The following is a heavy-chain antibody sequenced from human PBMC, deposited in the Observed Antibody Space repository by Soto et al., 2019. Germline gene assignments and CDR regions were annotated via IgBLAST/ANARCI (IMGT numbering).Heavy chain of an antibody. J-gene: IGHJ4*02. CDR1: GFTFSSYG. CDR2: IWYDGSNK. D-gene: IGHD6-19*01. CDR3: AKDADNSSGWYACFLDY. Sequence: GGSLRLSCAASGFTFSSYGMHWVRQAPGKGLEWVAVIWYDGSNKYYADSVKGRFTISRDNSKNTLYLQMNSLRAEDTAVYYCAKDADNSSGWYACFLDYWGQGTLVTVSS. V-gene: IGHV3-30*02.